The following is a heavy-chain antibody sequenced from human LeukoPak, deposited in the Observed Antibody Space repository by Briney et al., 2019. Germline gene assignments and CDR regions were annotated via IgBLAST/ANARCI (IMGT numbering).Heavy chain of an antibody. V-gene: IGHV3-21*01. CDR3: ARGGQPYYYYYMDV. J-gene: IGHJ6*03. CDR1: GFTFSSYS. CDR2: ISSSSSYI. Sequence: GGSLRLSCAASGFTFSSYSMNWVRRAPGKGLEWVSSISSSSSYIYYADSVKGRFTISRDNAKNSLYLQMNSLRAEDTAVYYCARGGQPYYYYYMDVWGKGTTVTVSS.